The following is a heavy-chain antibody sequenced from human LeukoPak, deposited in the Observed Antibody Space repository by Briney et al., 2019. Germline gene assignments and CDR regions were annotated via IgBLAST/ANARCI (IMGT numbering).Heavy chain of an antibody. J-gene: IGHJ6*02. D-gene: IGHD4-23*01. CDR3: ARSTVVTLGPYLYGMDV. CDR1: GFIFSDYY. CDR2: ISHSRTYT. Sequence: GGSLRLSCAASGFIFSDYYMTWTRQAPGKGLEWVSYISHSRTYTNYADSVKGRFTISRDNAKNSLYLQMNSLRAEDTAVYYCARSTVVTLGPYLYGMDVWGQGTTVTVSS. V-gene: IGHV3-11*06.